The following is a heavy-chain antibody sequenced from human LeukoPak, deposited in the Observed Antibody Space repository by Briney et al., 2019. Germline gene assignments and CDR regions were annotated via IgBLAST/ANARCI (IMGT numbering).Heavy chain of an antibody. J-gene: IGHJ4*02. D-gene: IGHD6-13*01. CDR3: AMRAAVYRKFDY. Sequence: GGSLRLSCAASAFTFTSYSMNWVRQAPGKGLEWVSAISGSGGSTYYADSVKGRFNISRDNSKNTLYLQMNSLRAEDTAVYYCAMRAAVYRKFDYWGQGTLVTVSS. CDR2: ISGSGGST. CDR1: AFTFTSYS. V-gene: IGHV3-23*01.